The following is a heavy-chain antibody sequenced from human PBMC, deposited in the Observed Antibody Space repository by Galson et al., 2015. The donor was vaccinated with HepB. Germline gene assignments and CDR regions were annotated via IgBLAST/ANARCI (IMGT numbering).Heavy chain of an antibody. CDR2: IVVGSGNT. J-gene: IGHJ5*02. Sequence: SVKVSCKASGFTFTSSAAQWVRQARGQRLEWIGRIVVGSGNTNYAQKFQERVTITRDMSTSTAYMELSSLRSEDTAVYYCAPFWVAATGDNWFDPWGQGTLVTVSS. V-gene: IGHV1-58*01. CDR1: GFTFTSSA. D-gene: IGHD2-15*01. CDR3: APFWVAATGDNWFDP.